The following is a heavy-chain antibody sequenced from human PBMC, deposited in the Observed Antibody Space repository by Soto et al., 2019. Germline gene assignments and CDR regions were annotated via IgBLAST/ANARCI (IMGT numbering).Heavy chain of an antibody. J-gene: IGHJ5*02. CDR2: VSSDGSNQ. Sequence: GGSLRLSCAASGFSFNKYGMHWVRQAPGKELEWVAYVSSDGSNQYYANSVKGRFTISRDNSKSTLFLQLDSLRVDDTAVYYCAKDRVIQLLPIWPDPWGQGTLVTVSS. CDR3: AKDRVIQLLPIWPDP. CDR1: GFSFNKYG. D-gene: IGHD2-2*01. V-gene: IGHV3-30*18.